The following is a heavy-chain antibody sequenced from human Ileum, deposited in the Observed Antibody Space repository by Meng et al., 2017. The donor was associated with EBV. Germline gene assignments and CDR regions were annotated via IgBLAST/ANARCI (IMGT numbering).Heavy chain of an antibody. CDR2: IYHSGDS. CDR3: ARDPIPVPGRNFDY. V-gene: IGHV4-4*02. CDR1: GDSISSNSW. J-gene: IGHJ4*02. Sequence: VQVQQPAPGLVKPSGTLSLTCTVSGDSISSNSWWNWVRQPPGKGLEWIGDIYHSGDSNYNPSLKSRVTISLDNSNNQFSLTLSSVTAADTAVYYCARDPIPVPGRNFDYWGQGTLVTVSS. D-gene: IGHD6-19*01.